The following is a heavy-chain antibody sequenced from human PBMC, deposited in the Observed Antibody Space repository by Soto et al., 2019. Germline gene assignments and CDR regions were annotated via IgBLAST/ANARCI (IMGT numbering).Heavy chain of an antibody. CDR1: GGTLSSYA. J-gene: IGHJ5*02. Sequence: QVQLVKSGPEVKNPGPSVKASCKASGGTLSSYAISWVRQAPGHGLAWMGGIIPIFGTANYAQKFQGRVTITADESTSTAYMELSSLRSEDTAVYYCARGLEWLPIPGWFDPWGQGTLVTVSS. CDR2: IIPIFGTA. D-gene: IGHD3-3*01. CDR3: ARGLEWLPIPGWFDP. V-gene: IGHV1-69*12.